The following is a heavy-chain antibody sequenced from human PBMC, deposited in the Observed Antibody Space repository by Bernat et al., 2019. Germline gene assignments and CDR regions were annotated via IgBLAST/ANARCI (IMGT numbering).Heavy chain of an antibody. Sequence: EVQLLESGGGLIQPGGSLRVSCAASGFTFSSYVMSWVRQAPGKGLEWVSTIGNTGGTTYYADSVKGRFTISRDNSKNTLYLQMNSLRAEDTAVYYCVNTRDGYNMNFDYWGQGTLVTVSS. CDR1: GFTFSSYV. V-gene: IGHV3-23*01. J-gene: IGHJ4*02. D-gene: IGHD5-12*01. CDR2: IGNTGGTT. CDR3: VNTRDGYNMNFDY.